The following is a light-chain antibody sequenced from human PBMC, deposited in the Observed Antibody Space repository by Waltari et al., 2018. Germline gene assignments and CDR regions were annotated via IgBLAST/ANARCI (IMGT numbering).Light chain of an antibody. Sequence: QSALTQPASVSGSPGQSITISCTGPSTDVGGYNYVSSYHQHPGKAPKLMIYDVSNRPSGVSNRFSGSKSGNTASLTISGLQAEDEADYYCSSYTSSSTLDVFGSGTKVTVL. V-gene: IGLV2-14*03. CDR2: DVS. J-gene: IGLJ6*01. CDR3: SSYTSSSTLDV. CDR1: STDVGGYNY.